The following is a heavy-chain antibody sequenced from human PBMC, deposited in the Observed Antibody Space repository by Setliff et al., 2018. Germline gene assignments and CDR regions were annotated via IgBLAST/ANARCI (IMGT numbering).Heavy chain of an antibody. D-gene: IGHD1-26*01. Sequence: PSETLSLTCAVSGDSISSSNWWNWVRQPPGKGLEWIGEIYHSGSTKYNPSLKSRVTISVDKSKNQSSLKLSSVTAADTAVYYCARSSYSGSYLNVWGQGTTVTVSS. V-gene: IGHV4-4*02. CDR2: IYHSGST. CDR3: ARSSYSGSYLNV. J-gene: IGHJ6*02. CDR1: GDSISSSNW.